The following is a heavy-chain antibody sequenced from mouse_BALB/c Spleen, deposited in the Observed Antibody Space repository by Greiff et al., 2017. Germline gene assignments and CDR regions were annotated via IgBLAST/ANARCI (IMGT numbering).Heavy chain of an antibody. D-gene: IGHD1-2*01. J-gene: IGHJ3*01. Sequence: VQLQQSGAELVRPGSSVKISCTASGYAFSSYWMNWVRQRPGQGLEWIGQIYPGDGDTNYNGKLKGKATLTADKSSSTAYMQLSSLTSEDSAVYFCARERIHYYGRGFAYWGQGTLVTVSA. V-gene: IGHV1-80*01. CDR3: ARERIHYYGRGFAY. CDR2: IYPGDGDT. CDR1: GYAFSSYW.